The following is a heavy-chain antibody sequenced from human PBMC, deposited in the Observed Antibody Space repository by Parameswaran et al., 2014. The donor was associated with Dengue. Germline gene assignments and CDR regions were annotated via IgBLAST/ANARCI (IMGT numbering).Heavy chain of an antibody. V-gene: IGHV4-34*01. CDR2: INHSGST. D-gene: IGHD1-14*01. J-gene: IGHJ3*02. CDR3: ARGRVDRAFDI. Sequence: VRQALGKGLEWIGEINHSGSTNYNPSLKSRVTISVDTSKNQFSLKLSSVTAADTAVYYCARGRVDRAFDIWGQGTMVTVSS.